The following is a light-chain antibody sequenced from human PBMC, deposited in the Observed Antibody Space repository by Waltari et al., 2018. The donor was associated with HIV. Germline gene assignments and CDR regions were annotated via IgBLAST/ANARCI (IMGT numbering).Light chain of an antibody. CDR1: SSNIGNNY. CDR2: DNY. CDR3: ATCDSSLSAGL. J-gene: IGLJ2*01. V-gene: IGLV1-51*01. Sequence: QSVLTQPPSVSAAPGQKATISCSGSSSNIGNNYVSWYQQLPGTAPKLLIYDNYQLPSWIPDLFSGSKSGTSATLGITGLQTGDEADYYCATCDSSLSAGLFGGGTKLTVL.